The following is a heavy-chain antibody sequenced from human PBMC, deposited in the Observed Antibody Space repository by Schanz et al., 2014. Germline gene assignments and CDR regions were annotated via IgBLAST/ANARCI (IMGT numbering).Heavy chain of an antibody. CDR2: MNPDSGNT. CDR3: AALDYADSVS. Sequence: GPEVKEPGASVRVSCKASGYTFTSYDFNWVRQAPGQGLEWMGWMNPDSGNTGYAQKFQGRVTMTRDTSISTAYMELSRLKSDDAAVDYCAALDYADSVSWGQGTLVTDSS. V-gene: IGHV1-8*01. J-gene: IGHJ5*02. D-gene: IGHD4-17*01. CDR1: GYTFTSYD.